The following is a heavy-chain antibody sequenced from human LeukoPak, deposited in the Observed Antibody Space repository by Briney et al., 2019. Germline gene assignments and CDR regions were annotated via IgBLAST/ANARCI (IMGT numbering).Heavy chain of an antibody. CDR2: ISSSSSYT. CDR1: GFTFSDYY. Sequence: GGSLRLSCAASGFTFSDYYMSWIRQAPGKGLEWVSYISSSSSYTNYADSVKGRFTISRDNAKNSLYLQINSLRAEDTAVYYCARAYSSGWYGDYWGQGTLVTVSS. V-gene: IGHV3-11*06. J-gene: IGHJ4*02. D-gene: IGHD6-19*01. CDR3: ARAYSSGWYGDY.